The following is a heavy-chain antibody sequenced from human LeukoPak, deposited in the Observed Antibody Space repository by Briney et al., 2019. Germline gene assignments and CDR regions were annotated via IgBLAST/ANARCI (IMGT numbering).Heavy chain of an antibody. V-gene: IGHV4-34*01. J-gene: IGHJ4*02. Sequence: PSETLSLTCAVYGGSFSGYYWSWIRQPPGKGLEWIGEINHSGSTNYNPSLKSRVTISVDTSKNQFSLKLSSVTAADTAVYYCATGQWELLGDYWGQGTLVTVSS. CDR3: ATGQWELLGDY. D-gene: IGHD1-26*01. CDR2: INHSGST. CDR1: GGSFSGYY.